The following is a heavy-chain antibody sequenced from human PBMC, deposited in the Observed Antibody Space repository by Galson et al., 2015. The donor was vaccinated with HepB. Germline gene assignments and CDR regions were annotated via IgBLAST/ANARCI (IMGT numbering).Heavy chain of an antibody. J-gene: IGHJ5*02. CDR1: GYTFTSYA. CDR2: INAGNGNT. CDR3: ARGGDCSGGSSYPGGLDP. D-gene: IGHD2-15*01. Sequence: SCAASGYTFTSYAMHWVRQAPGQRLEWMGWINAGNGNTKYSQKFQGRVTITRDTSASTAYMELSSLRSEDTAVYYCARGGDCSGGSSYPGGLDPWGQGTLVTVSS. V-gene: IGHV1-3*01.